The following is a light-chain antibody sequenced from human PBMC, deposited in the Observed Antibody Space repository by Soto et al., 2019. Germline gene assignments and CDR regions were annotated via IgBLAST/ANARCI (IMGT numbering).Light chain of an antibody. Sequence: EMMMTQSPGTLSVSPGERATLSCRASQSVGNNLAWYQQKPGQAPRLLIYDASTRATGIPARFSGSGSGAEFTLTIISLQSADFAVYYCQQYNNWPMYAFGQGTKLEIK. CDR2: DAS. CDR3: QQYNNWPMYA. V-gene: IGKV3-15*01. CDR1: QSVGNN. J-gene: IGKJ2*01.